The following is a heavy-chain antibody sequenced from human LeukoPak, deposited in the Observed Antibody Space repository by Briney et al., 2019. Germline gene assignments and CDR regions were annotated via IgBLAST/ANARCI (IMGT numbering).Heavy chain of an antibody. CDR3: AALYDILSRLAFDI. V-gene: IGHV3-23*01. CDR1: GFTFSIFA. J-gene: IGHJ3*02. CDR2: ISGSGGST. Sequence: PGGSLRLSCAASGFTFSIFAMSWVRQAPGKGLEWVSGISGSGGSTYYADSVKGRFTISRDNSKNTLYLQMNSLRAEDTAVYYCAALYDILSRLAFDIWGQGTMVTVSS. D-gene: IGHD3-9*01.